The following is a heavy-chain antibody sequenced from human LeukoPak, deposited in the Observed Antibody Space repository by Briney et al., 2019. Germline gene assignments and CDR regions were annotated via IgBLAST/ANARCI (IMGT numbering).Heavy chain of an antibody. CDR2: IRYNGNDQ. V-gene: IGHV3-30*02. J-gene: IGHJ3*02. Sequence: GGSLRLSCATSAFSFNTYGMHWVRQAPGKGLQWVAFIRYNGNDQYYADSVKGRFTISRDNSKNTLYLQMNSLRAEDTAVYYCAKDRYGSGSYYIDIWGQGTMVTVSS. CDR3: AKDRYGSGSYYIDI. D-gene: IGHD3-10*01. CDR1: AFSFNTYG.